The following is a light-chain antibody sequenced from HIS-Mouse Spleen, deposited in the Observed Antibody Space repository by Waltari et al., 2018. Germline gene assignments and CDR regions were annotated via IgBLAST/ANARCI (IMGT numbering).Light chain of an antibody. CDR1: SPYSGGYNY. V-gene: IGLV2-11*01. CDR3: CSYAGSWV. CDR2: DVS. Sequence: QSALTQPRSVSGSPGQSVPIPSPGTSPYSGGYNYVSWYQQHPGTAPKLMIYDVSKRPSGVPDRFSGSKSGNTASLTISGLQAEDEADYYCCSYAGSWVFGGGTKLTVL. J-gene: IGLJ3*02.